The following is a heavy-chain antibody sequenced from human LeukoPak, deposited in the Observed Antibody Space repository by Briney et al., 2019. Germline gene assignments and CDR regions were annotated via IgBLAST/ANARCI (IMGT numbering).Heavy chain of an antibody. J-gene: IGHJ4*02. CDR1: GGSISNGDHY. V-gene: IGHV3-23*01. Sequence: ETLSLTCTVSGGSISNGDHYWSWVRQAPGKGLEWVSAISGSGGSTYYADSVKGRFTISRDNSKNTLYLQMNSLRAEDTAVYYCAKLATGELLDLDYWGQGTLVTVSS. D-gene: IGHD1-26*01. CDR2: ISGSGGST. CDR3: AKLATGELLDLDY.